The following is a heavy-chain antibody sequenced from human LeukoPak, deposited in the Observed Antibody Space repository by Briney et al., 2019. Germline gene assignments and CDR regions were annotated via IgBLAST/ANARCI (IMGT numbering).Heavy chain of an antibody. CDR2: AKSKGAAAPT. CDR3: TLIQGWGSGSYYRDY. Sequence: GGSLSLSWEAFDFSISNDWMSWVRQAPGKGLEWVARAKSKGAAAPTDYAAPVKGRFTISRDDSKNTLYLQMNSLKIEDTAVYFCTLIQGWGSGSYYRDYWGQGTLVTVSS. CDR1: DFSISNDW. D-gene: IGHD3-10*01. V-gene: IGHV3-15*01. J-gene: IGHJ4*02.